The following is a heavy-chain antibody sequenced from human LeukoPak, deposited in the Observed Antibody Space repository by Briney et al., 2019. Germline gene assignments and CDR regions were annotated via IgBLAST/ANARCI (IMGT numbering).Heavy chain of an antibody. J-gene: IGHJ4*02. CDR1: GFSLSDRSMR. V-gene: IGHV2-70*04. Sequence: ESGPALVKPTQTLTLTCTFSGFSLSDRSMRLSWIRLPLGKALEWLGRIDWDDKKFYSTSLKTRLTISKGTSKNQVVLTMTNMDPVDTATYYCARGGGTYDYFDYWGQGTLVTVSS. D-gene: IGHD4-17*01. CDR3: ARGGGTYDYFDY. CDR2: IDWDDKK.